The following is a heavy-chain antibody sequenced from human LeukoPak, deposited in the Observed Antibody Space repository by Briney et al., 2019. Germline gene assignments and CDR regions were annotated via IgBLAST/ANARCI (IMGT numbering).Heavy chain of an antibody. D-gene: IGHD2-15*01. CDR3: AKNRGSQCYSHLDW. Sequence: QAGGSLRLSCAASGFTFSSYGMTWVRQAPGKGLEWISGTSGSGGSTYYANSVKGRFTISRDNSKNTLYMQMNSLRAEDTAVYYCAKNRGSQCYSHLDWWGQGTLVTVSS. CDR1: GFTFSSYG. CDR2: TSGSGGST. V-gene: IGHV3-23*01. J-gene: IGHJ4*02.